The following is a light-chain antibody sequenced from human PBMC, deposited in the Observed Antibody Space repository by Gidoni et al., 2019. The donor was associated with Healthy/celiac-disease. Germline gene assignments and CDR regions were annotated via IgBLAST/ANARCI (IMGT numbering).Light chain of an antibody. J-gene: IGKJ1*01. CDR3: QQYNNWPGGT. V-gene: IGKV3-15*01. CDR2: GAS. Sequence: EIVITQSPATLSVSPGERATLSCRASQSVSSNLAWYQQKPGQAPRLLIYGASTRATGIPARFSGRGSGTEFTLIISLLQSEDFAVYYCQQYNNWPGGTFGQGTKVEIK. CDR1: QSVSSN.